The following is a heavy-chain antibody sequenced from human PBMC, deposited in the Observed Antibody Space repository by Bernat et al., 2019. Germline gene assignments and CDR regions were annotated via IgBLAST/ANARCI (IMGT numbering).Heavy chain of an antibody. CDR3: ARDPLPCCLDY. Sequence: EVQLVESGGGLVQPGGSLRLSCAVSGFTVSSNYMSWVRQAPGKGLEWVSVIYSSGSTYYADSVMGRFTISRDNSKNTLYLQMNSLRAEDTAVYYCARDPLPCCLDYWGQGTLVTVSS. V-gene: IGHV3-66*01. CDR2: IYSSGST. D-gene: IGHD3-10*02. J-gene: IGHJ4*02. CDR1: GFTVSSNY.